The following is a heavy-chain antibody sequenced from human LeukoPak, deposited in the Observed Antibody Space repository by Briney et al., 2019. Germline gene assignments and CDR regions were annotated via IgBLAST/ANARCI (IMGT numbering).Heavy chain of an antibody. CDR3: ASGVGATQRSY. D-gene: IGHD1-26*01. CDR2: INTNTGNP. CDR1: GYTFTSYD. J-gene: IGHJ4*02. Sequence: EASVKVSCKASGYTFTSYDINWVRQATGQGLEWMGWINTNTGNPTYAQGFTGRFVFSLDTSVSTAYLQISSLKAEDTAVYCCASGVGATQRSYWGQGTLVTVSS. V-gene: IGHV7-4-1*02.